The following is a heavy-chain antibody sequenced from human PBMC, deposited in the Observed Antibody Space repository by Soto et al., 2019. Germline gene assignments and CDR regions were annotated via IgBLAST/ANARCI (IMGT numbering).Heavy chain of an antibody. CDR2: INSDGRST. V-gene: IGHV3-74*01. Sequence: EVQLVESGGDLIQPGGSLRLSCAASGFTFSNYWMHWVRQAPGKGLVWVSRINSDGRSTTYADSVKGRFTISRDNAQSTLFLQMNSLRAEDAAVYYCVRGTWDWDGVDYWGQGSLVTVSS. D-gene: IGHD1-1*01. J-gene: IGHJ4*02. CDR3: VRGTWDWDGVDY. CDR1: GFTFSNYW.